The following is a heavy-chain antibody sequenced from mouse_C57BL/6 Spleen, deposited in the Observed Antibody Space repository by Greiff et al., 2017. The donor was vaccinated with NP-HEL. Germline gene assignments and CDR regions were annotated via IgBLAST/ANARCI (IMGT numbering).Heavy chain of an antibody. CDR3: ARWGGYSDYFDY. V-gene: IGHV1-80*01. CDR1: GYAFSSSW. D-gene: IGHD2-3*01. J-gene: IGHJ2*01. CDR2: IYPGDGDT. Sequence: QVQLQQSGPELVKPGASVKISCKASGYAFSSSWMNWVKQRPGKGLEWIGRIYPGDGDTNYNGKFKGKATLTADNSSSTAYMQLSSLTSEDSAVYFCARWGGYSDYFDYWGQGTTLTVSS.